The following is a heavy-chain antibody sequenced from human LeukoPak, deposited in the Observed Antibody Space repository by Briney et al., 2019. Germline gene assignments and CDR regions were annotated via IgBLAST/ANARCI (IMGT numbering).Heavy chain of an antibody. Sequence: PGGSLRLSCAASGFTLSSYAMHWVRQAPGKGLEWVAVISYDGSNKYYADSVKGRFTISRDNSKNTLYLQMNSLRAEDTAVYYCARDRGVVIGFTSDYWGQGTLVTVSS. CDR1: GFTLSSYA. V-gene: IGHV3-30*04. CDR3: ARDRGVVIGFTSDY. J-gene: IGHJ4*02. D-gene: IGHD3-3*01. CDR2: ISYDGSNK.